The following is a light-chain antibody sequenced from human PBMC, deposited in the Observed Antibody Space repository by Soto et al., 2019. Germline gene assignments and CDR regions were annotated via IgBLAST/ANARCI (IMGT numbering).Light chain of an antibody. CDR1: SSDVGNYNL. CDR3: SSYVGSSTLL. Sequence: QSALTQPASVSGSPGQSITISCTGTSSDVGNYNLVSRYQQHPGKAPKLMIYEGSKRPSGVSNRFSGSKSGNTASLTISGLQAEDEADYYCSSYVGSSTLLFGGGTKLTVL. J-gene: IGLJ2*01. CDR2: EGS. V-gene: IGLV2-23*01.